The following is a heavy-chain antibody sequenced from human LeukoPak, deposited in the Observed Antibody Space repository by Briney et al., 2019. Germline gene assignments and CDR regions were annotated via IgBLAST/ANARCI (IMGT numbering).Heavy chain of an antibody. J-gene: IGHJ4*02. D-gene: IGHD3-10*01. CDR2: ISISITYT. CDR3: ARIHLFLDRGLIRGVDF. V-gene: IGHV3-11*03. CDR1: GFTFSNYY. Sequence: GGSLRLACAASGFTFSNYYMTWVRHAPGKGLECVSYISISITYTKYAESVKGRFTISRDDAKNSLYLQMDSLRAEDTAVYYCARIHLFLDRGLIRGVDFWGQGTLVSVSS.